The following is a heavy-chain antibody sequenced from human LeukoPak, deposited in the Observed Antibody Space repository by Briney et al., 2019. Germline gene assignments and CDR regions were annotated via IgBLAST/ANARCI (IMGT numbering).Heavy chain of an antibody. CDR2: INPNSSGT. J-gene: IGHJ4*02. D-gene: IGHD4-17*01. Sequence: GASVKVSCKTSGYTFTDYHIHWVRRAPGQGLEWVGWINPNSSGTNYAQKFQGWVTMTRVTSISTAYMELSRLTSDDTADTAVYYCARSRGLYGDFYFDYWGQGTLVTV. CDR3: ARSRGLYGDFYFDY. CDR1: GYTFTDYH. V-gene: IGHV1-2*04.